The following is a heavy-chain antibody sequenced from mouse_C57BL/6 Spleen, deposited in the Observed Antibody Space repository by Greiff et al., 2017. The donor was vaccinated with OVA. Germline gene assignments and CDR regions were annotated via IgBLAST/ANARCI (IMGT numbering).Heavy chain of an antibody. CDR3: ARSDYEYYYAMDY. J-gene: IGHJ4*01. V-gene: IGHV1-55*01. CDR2: IYPGSGST. CDR1: GYTFTSYW. Sequence: VQLQQSGAELVKPGASVKMSCKASGYTFTSYWITWVKQRPGQGLEWIGDIYPGSGSTNYNEKFKSKATLTVDTSSSTAYMQLSSLTSEDSAVYYCARSDYEYYYAMDYWGQGTSVTVSS. D-gene: IGHD2-4*01.